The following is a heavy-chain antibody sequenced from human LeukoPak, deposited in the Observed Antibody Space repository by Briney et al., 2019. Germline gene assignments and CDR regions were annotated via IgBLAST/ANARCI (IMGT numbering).Heavy chain of an antibody. CDR1: GFTFSSYA. CDR2: ISGSGGST. V-gene: IGHV3-23*01. CDR3: AKGPPTSYSSSWQEYFQH. J-gene: IGHJ1*01. D-gene: IGHD6-13*01. Sequence: GGSLRLSCAASGFTFSSYAMSWVRQAPGKGLEWVSAISGSGGSTYYADSVKGRFTISRDNSKNTLYLQTNSLRAEDTAVYYCAKGPPTSYSSSWQEYFQHWGQGTLVTVSS.